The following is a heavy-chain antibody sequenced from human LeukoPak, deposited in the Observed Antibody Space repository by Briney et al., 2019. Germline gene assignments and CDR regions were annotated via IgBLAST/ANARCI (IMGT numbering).Heavy chain of an antibody. D-gene: IGHD2-15*01. V-gene: IGHV4-34*01. CDR3: ARGPLVRNVGRIVVVVAATRGCAFDI. J-gene: IGHJ3*02. Sequence: SETLSLTCAVYGGSFSGYYWSWIRQPPGKGLEWIGEINHSGSTNYNPSLKSRVTISVDTSKNQFSLKLSSVTAADTAVYYCARGPLVRNVGRIVVVVAATRGCAFDIWGQGTMVTVSS. CDR1: GGSFSGYY. CDR2: INHSGST.